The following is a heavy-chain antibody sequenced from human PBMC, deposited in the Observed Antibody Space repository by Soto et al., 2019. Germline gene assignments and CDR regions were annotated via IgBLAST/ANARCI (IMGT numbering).Heavy chain of an antibody. D-gene: IGHD3-3*01. V-gene: IGHV3-30-3*01. CDR1: GFIFSDYA. J-gene: IGHJ4*02. CDR3: AAAFLAAEIDY. Sequence: GGSLRLSCTASGFIFSDYAMHWVRQAPGKGLEWVTLVSNDGTNKYYADSVKGRISISRHNSKNTLYLQMNSLRPEDTAVYYCAAAFLAAEIDYWGQGTLVSVSS. CDR2: VSNDGTNK.